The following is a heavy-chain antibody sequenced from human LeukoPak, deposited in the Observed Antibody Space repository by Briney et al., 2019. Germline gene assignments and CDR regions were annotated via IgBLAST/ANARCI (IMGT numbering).Heavy chain of an antibody. V-gene: IGHV4-59*01. CDR2: ISYSGST. D-gene: IGHD6-19*01. CDR1: GGSITAYF. Sequence: SETLSLACSVSGGSITAYFWTWIRQPPGKGLEWIGYISYSGSTNNNPSLKSRVTTSLDTSKNQFSLKLTSVTTADSAMYYCAGSSGWSGVLDYWGQGTPVTVSS. J-gene: IGHJ4*02. CDR3: AGSSGWSGVLDY.